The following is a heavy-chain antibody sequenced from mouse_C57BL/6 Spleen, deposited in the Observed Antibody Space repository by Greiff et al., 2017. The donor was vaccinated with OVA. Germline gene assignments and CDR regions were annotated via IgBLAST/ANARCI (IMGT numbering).Heavy chain of an antibody. CDR2: IDPSDSYT. J-gene: IGHJ3*01. CDR1: GYTFTSYW. CDR3: AKGYGSGAY. V-gene: IGHV1-50*01. D-gene: IGHD1-1*01. Sequence: VQLQQPGAELVKPGASVKLSCKASGYTFTSYWMQWVKQRPGQGLEWIGEIDPSDSYTNYNQKFKGKATLTVDTSSSTAYMQLSSLTSEDSAVYYCAKGYGSGAYWGKGTLVTVSA.